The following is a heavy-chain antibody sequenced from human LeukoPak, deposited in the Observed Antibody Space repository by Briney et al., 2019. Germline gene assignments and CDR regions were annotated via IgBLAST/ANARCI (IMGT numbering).Heavy chain of an antibody. Sequence: GGSLRLSCAASGFTFSNYAMSWVRQAPGKGLEWVSAIVGSGDSTYYADSVKGRFTISRDNSKNTLYLQMNSLRAEDTAVYYCAKDSNYDYVWGSYWVFDYWGQGTLVTVSS. D-gene: IGHD3-16*01. J-gene: IGHJ4*02. CDR3: AKDSNYDYVWGSYWVFDY. V-gene: IGHV3-23*01. CDR2: IVGSGDST. CDR1: GFTFSNYA.